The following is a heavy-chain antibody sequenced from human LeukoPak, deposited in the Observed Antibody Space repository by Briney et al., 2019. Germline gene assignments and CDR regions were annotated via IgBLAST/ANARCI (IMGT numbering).Heavy chain of an antibody. J-gene: IGHJ4*02. CDR1: GFTFSNSG. CDR3: AKNVWSFNSAPVD. Sequence: GGSLRLSCAASGFTFSNSGMTWVRQAPGKGLEWVSVITDSGGSTYYADSVKGRFTNSRDNSQNTLFLEMNSLRTEDTAVYWCAKNVWSFNSAPVDWGQGTLVTVSS. CDR2: ITDSGGST. V-gene: IGHV3-23*01. D-gene: IGHD3-10*01.